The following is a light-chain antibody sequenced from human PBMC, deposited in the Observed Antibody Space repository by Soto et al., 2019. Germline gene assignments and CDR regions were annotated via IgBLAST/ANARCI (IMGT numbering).Light chain of an antibody. V-gene: IGKV3-15*01. J-gene: IGKJ1*01. CDR3: HHSNHWPWT. CDR2: GAT. CDR1: QSVRSN. Sequence: EIVMTQSPVTLSVSPGERATLSCRASQSVRSNLAWYQQKPGQAPRLLFYGATTRATGIPVRFSASGSGTEFTLTSSSLQSEDFEVYFCHHSNHWPWTFGQGTKVEIK.